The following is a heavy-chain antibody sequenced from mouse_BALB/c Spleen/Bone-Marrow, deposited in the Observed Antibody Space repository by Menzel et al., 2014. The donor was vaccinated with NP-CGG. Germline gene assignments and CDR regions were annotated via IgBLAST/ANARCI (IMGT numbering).Heavy chain of an antibody. Sequence: EVQLVESGGGLVQPGGSMKLSCVASGFTFSDYWMNWVRQSPEKGLEWVAEIRLKSNNYATHYAESVKGRFTISRDDPKSSVYLQMNNLRAEDTGIYYCTRRYYYGSSYYFDYWGQGTTLTVSS. CDR1: GFTFSDYW. V-gene: IGHV6-6*02. J-gene: IGHJ2*01. D-gene: IGHD1-1*01. CDR3: TRRYYYGSSYYFDY. CDR2: IRLKSNNYAT.